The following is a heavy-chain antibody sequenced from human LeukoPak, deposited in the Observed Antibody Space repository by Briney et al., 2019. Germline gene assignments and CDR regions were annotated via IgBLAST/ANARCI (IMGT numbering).Heavy chain of an antibody. D-gene: IGHD2-2*01. CDR1: GGSFSGYY. V-gene: IGHV4-34*01. Sequence: SETLSLTCAVYGGSFSGYYWSWIRQPPGKRLEWIGEINHSGSTNYNPSLKSRVTISVDTSKNQFSLKLSSVTAADTAVYYCARVKDLGYCSSTSCSVWGKGTTVTVSS. CDR3: ARVKDLGYCSSTSCSV. CDR2: INHSGST. J-gene: IGHJ6*04.